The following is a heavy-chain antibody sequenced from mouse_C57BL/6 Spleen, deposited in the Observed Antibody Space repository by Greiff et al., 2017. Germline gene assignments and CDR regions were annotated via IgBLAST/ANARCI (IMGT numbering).Heavy chain of an antibody. CDR3: AREGELGYYYAMDY. CDR1: GYTFTSYW. Sequence: QVQLQQPGAELVRPGSSVKLSCKASGYTFTSYWMDWVKQRPGQGLEWIGNIYPSDSETHYNQKFKDKATLTVDKSSSTAYMQLSSLTAEDSAVYYCAREGELGYYYAMDYWGQGTSVTVSS. V-gene: IGHV1-61*01. CDR2: IYPSDSET. D-gene: IGHD4-1*01. J-gene: IGHJ4*01.